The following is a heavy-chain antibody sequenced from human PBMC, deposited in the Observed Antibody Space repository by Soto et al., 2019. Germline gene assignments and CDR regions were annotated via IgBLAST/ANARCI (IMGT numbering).Heavy chain of an antibody. D-gene: IGHD3-16*01. J-gene: IGHJ6*02. CDR1: GFTFSSYA. CDR2: ISYDVSNK. CDR3: ARGGVITAIAGRLCGDYVDVMDA. V-gene: IGHV3-30-3*01. Sequence: GGSLRLSCAASGFTFSSYAMHWVRQAPGKGLEWVAVISYDVSNKYHADSVKGRFTISRDNSKNTLYLQMNSLRAEDTAVYYCARGGVITAIAGRLCGDYVDVMDAWGQGTRVTFSS.